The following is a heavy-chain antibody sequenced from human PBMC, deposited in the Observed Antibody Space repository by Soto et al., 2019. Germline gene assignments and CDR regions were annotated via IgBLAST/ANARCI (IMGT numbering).Heavy chain of an antibody. Sequence: GASVKVSCKASGYTFNIYYIHWVRQAPGQGLEWMGTINPSGGSTSYAQKFQGRVTMTRDTSTSTVYMELSSLRSEDTAMYYCATSVGIAPTGEDGMDVWGQGTSVTVSS. CDR2: INPSGGST. CDR3: ATSVGIAPTGEDGMDV. D-gene: IGHD2-8*02. V-gene: IGHV1-46*02. J-gene: IGHJ6*02. CDR1: GYTFNIYY.